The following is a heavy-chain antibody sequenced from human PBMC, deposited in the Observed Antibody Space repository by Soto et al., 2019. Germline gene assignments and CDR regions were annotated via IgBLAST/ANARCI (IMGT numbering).Heavy chain of an antibody. D-gene: IGHD2-2*01. V-gene: IGHV4-4*07. CDR2: IYISGTT. CDR1: GGSMNAHF. CDR3: VKDHGPYHLNFEF. J-gene: IGHJ4*02. Sequence: NPSETLSLTCTVSGGSMNAHFWSWIRQSAGKGLEWIGHIYISGTTMYNPSLKSRVTMSVDPPKNQLSLKLTSVTAADTAIYYCVKDHGPYHLNFEFWGRGTLVTVSS.